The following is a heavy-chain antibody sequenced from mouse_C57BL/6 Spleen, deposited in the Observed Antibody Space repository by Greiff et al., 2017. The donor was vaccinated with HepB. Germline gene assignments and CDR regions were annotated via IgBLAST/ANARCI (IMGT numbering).Heavy chain of an antibody. D-gene: IGHD4-1*01. V-gene: IGHV1-62-2*01. Sequence: VKLVESGAELVKPGASVKLSCKASGYTFTEYTIHWVKQRSGQGLEWIGWFYPGSGSIKYNEKFKDKATLTADKSSSTVYMELSRLTSEDSAVYFCARLKLGRPYFDYWGQGTTLTVSS. CDR3: ARLKLGRPYFDY. CDR1: GYTFTEYT. J-gene: IGHJ2*01. CDR2: FYPGSGSI.